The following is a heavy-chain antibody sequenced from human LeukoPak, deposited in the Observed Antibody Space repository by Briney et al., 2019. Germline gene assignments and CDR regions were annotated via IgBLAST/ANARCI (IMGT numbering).Heavy chain of an antibody. Sequence: HSGGSLRLSCAASGFTFSSYAMSWVRQAPGKGLEWVSAISGSGGSTYYADSVKGRFTISRDNSKNTLYLQMNSLRAEDTAVYYCAKDPGSSGYYPFGAFDIWGQGTMVTVSS. CDR3: AKDPGSSGYYPFGAFDI. CDR2: ISGSGGST. CDR1: GFTFSSYA. V-gene: IGHV3-23*01. J-gene: IGHJ3*02. D-gene: IGHD3-22*01.